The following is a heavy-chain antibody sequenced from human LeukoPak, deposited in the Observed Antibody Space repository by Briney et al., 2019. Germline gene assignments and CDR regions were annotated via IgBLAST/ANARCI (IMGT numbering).Heavy chain of an antibody. CDR3: ARDRAAFDS. CDR2: ITGRGGNT. CDR1: GFTFSSFP. Sequence: GGSLRLSCAASGFTFSSFPMSWVRQAPGKGLQWVSGITGRGGNTYYADSVEGRFTISRDNSKNTLSLQMDSLRAEDTAIYYYARDRAAFDSWGLGTLVTVSS. V-gene: IGHV3-23*01. D-gene: IGHD6-25*01. J-gene: IGHJ4*02.